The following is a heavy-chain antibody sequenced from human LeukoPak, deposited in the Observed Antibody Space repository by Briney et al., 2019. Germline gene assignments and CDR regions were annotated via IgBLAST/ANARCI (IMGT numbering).Heavy chain of an antibody. CDR3: ARVASFKYCSGGSCYYYYGMDV. CDR2: IGTAGDT. D-gene: IGHD2-15*01. J-gene: IGHJ6*02. V-gene: IGHV3-13*01. CDR1: GFTFSSYD. Sequence: QPGGSLRLSCAASGFTFSSYDMHWVRQATGKGLEWVSAIGTAGDTYYPGSVKGRFTISRENAKNSLYLQMNSLRAGDTAVYYCARVASFKYCSGGSCYYYYGMDVWGQGTTVTVSS.